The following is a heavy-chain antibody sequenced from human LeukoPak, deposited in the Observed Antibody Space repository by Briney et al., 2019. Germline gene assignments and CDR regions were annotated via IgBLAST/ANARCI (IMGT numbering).Heavy chain of an antibody. D-gene: IGHD5-18*01. J-gene: IGHJ5*02. CDR3: ARVGLGYGYGNWFSP. V-gene: IGHV3-48*02. CDR2: ISSSSSLI. Sequence: QPGGSLRLSCAASGFTFSNYGMSWVRQAPGKGLEWISYISSSSSLIYYADSVKGRFTISRDNAKNSLYLQMNSLRDEDTAVYYCARVGLGYGYGNWFSPWGQGTLVTVSS. CDR1: GFTFSNYG.